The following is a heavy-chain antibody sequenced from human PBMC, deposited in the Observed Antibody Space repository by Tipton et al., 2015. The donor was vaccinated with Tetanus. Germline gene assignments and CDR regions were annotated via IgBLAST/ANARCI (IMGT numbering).Heavy chain of an antibody. Sequence: QLVQSGAEMKKPGASVKVSCKASGYTFTGYYIYWVRQAPGQGLEWMGWIDPNSGGTVYAQKIQGRVTMTRDTSISTAYMELRSLSSDNAAVYYCARGRGDCIYCGMDVWRPATAVTV. CDR1: GYTFTGYY. CDR3: ARGRGDCIYCGMDV. D-gene: IGHD2-21*01. CDR2: IDPNSGGT. V-gene: IGHV1-2*02. J-gene: IGHJ6*02.